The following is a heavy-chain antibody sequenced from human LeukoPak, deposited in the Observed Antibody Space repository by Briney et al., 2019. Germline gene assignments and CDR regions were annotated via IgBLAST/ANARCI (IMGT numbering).Heavy chain of an antibody. D-gene: IGHD3-10*01. CDR1: GFTFSDYY. J-gene: IGHJ5*02. V-gene: IGHV3-11*01. CDR2: ISSSGSTI. Sequence: PGGSLRLSCAASGFTFSDYYMSWIRQAPGKGLEWVSYISSSGSTIYYADSVKGRFTISRDNAKNSLYLQMNSLRAEDTAVYYCARAPYYYGSGSSYNWFDPWSQGTLVTVSS. CDR3: ARAPYYYGSGSSYNWFDP.